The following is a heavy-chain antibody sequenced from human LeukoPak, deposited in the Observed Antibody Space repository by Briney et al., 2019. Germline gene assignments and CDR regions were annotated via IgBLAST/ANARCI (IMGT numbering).Heavy chain of an antibody. CDR3: ARDHGLLWFGELIYGMDV. V-gene: IGHV1-2*04. Sequence: GASVKVSCKASGYTFTGYYMHWVRQAPGQGLEWMGWINPNSGGTNYAQKFQGWVTMTRDTSISTAYMELSRLGSDDTAVYYCARDHGLLWFGELIYGMDVWGQGTTVTVSS. CDR1: GYTFTGYY. J-gene: IGHJ6*02. D-gene: IGHD3-10*01. CDR2: INPNSGGT.